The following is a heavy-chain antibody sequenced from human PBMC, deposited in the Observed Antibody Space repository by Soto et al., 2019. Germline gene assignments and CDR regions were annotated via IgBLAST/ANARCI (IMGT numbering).Heavy chain of an antibody. CDR2: ISGNGSAT. D-gene: IGHD3-22*01. CDR1: GFMFNNYA. CDR3: AEDLAPTYKYDSRDAFDI. V-gene: IGHV3-23*01. Sequence: GGSLRLSCEASGFMFNNYAMNWVRQAPGKGLEWVSSISGNGSATYYTDSVKGRFTISRDSSKKTLYLQMNSLGADDTAVYYCAEDLAPTYKYDSRDAFDIWGQGTMVTVSS. J-gene: IGHJ3*02.